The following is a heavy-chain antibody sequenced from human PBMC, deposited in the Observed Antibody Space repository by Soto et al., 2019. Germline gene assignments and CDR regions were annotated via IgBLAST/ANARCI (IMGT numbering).Heavy chain of an antibody. CDR3: TTIVAGTGY. D-gene: IGHD6-19*01. J-gene: IGHJ4*02. CDR1: GFGFADGW. Sequence: EVHLVESGGGLVKPGGSLRLSCAASGFGFADGWMSWVRQAPGKGLEWVGRVKSKTSGGTTDYNAPVEGRFTISRDESKNTPYLQMNSLKSEDTAVYYCTTIVAGTGYWGQGTLVSVSS. CDR2: VKSKTSGGTT. V-gene: IGHV3-15*01.